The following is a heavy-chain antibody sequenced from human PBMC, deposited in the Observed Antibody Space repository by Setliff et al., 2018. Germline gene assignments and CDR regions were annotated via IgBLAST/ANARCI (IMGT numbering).Heavy chain of an antibody. Sequence: TLSLTCTVSGGSISSHYWSWIRQPPGKGLEWIGSIYYSGNTNYNPSLKSRVTISIDTSKNQFSLKLSSVTAADTAVYHCARGKTFFGAFIRAFDIWGQGRMVTVSS. CDR2: IYYSGNT. D-gene: IGHD3-3*01. CDR3: ARGKTFFGAFIRAFDI. J-gene: IGHJ3*02. V-gene: IGHV4-59*11. CDR1: GGSISSHY.